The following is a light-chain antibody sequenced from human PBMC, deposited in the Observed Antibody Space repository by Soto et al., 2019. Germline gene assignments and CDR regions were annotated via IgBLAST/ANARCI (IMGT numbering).Light chain of an antibody. CDR1: SSNIGSNY. V-gene: IGLV1-47*01. J-gene: IGLJ2*01. CDR2: RNN. Sequence: QSVLTQPPSASGTPGQRVTISCSGSSSNIGSNYVYWYQQLPGTAPKLLIYRNNQRPSGVPDRFSGSKSGTSASLAISGLRSEDGGDYYCAAWDDSLSADVVFGGGTKLTVL. CDR3: AAWDDSLSADVV.